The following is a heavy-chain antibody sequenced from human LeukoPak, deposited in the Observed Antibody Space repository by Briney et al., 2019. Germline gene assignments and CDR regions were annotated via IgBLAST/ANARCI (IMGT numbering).Heavy chain of an antibody. CDR1: GFTFSSYA. CDR2: IGGGSGST. CDR3: AKHRFESGGYHSTD. J-gene: IGHJ4*02. D-gene: IGHD3-22*01. V-gene: IGHV3-23*01. Sequence: QPGGSLRLSCAASGFTFSSYAMSWVRQAPGKGLAWVSTIGGGSGSTYCADSVKGRFTISRDNSKNTLYLQMNSLRDEDTAVYYCAKHRFESGGYHSTDWGQGTLVTVSS.